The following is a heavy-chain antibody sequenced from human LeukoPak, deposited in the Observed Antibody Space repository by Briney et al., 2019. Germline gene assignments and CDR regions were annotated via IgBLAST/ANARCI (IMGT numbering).Heavy chain of an antibody. V-gene: IGHV4-59*01. D-gene: IGHD3-22*01. J-gene: IGHJ4*02. CDR3: ARRRYYDSAGYNPTYYFDY. Sequence: SETLSLTCTVSGDSNIGYYWSWIRQPPAKRLEWIGYIYNTLDTTYNPSLESRVTISLDMSNKQFSLRLSSVTAADTAVYYCARRRYYDSAGYNPTYYFDYWGQGILVTVSS. CDR2: IYNTLDT. CDR1: GDSNIGYY.